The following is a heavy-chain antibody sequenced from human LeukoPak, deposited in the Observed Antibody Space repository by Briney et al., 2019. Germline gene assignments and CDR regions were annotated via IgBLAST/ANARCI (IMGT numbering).Heavy chain of an antibody. CDR3: ARESWSDSVAFDI. V-gene: IGHV3-30*04. D-gene: IGHD3-3*01. CDR2: ISYGGIDK. CDR1: GFNFSSYA. Sequence: PGGSLRLSCAASGFNFSSYAMHWVRQAPGEGLEWVGLISYGGIDKSYADSVKGRFTISRDSSKRTLYLQMNSLRAKDTAMYYCARESWSDSVAFDIWGLGTMVIVSS. J-gene: IGHJ3*02.